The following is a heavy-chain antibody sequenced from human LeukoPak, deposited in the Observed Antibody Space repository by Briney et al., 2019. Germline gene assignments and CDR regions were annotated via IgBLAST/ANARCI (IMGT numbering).Heavy chain of an antibody. Sequence: PGGSLSLLCGLSGHSFSTHMVPWARQAPGKSLGGVATILPGGKESYRVESVKGRFTVSRDHAKNSLFLQMNRLRADDTAVYYCMSAYGYWGQGTLVTVSS. J-gene: IGHJ4*02. CDR2: ILPGGKES. CDR3: MSAYGY. V-gene: IGHV3-7*01. CDR1: GHSFSTHM. D-gene: IGHD3-16*01.